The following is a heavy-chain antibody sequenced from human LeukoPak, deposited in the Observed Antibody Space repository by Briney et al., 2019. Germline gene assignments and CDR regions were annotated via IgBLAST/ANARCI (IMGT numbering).Heavy chain of an antibody. J-gene: IGHJ5*02. CDR2: IIPIFGTA. Sequence: SVKVSCKASGGTFNSYAISWVRQAPGQGREWMGGIIPIFGTANYAQKFQGRVTITADESTSTAYMELSSLRSEDTAVYYCAGAAAADLRFGWFDPWGQGNLVTVSS. CDR3: AGAAAADLRFGWFDP. D-gene: IGHD6-13*01. V-gene: IGHV1-69*13. CDR1: GGTFNSYA.